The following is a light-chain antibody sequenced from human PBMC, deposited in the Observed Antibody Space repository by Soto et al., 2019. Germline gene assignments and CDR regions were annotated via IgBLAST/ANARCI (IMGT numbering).Light chain of an antibody. CDR3: AAWDDSLNGYV. CDR2: SNN. J-gene: IGLJ1*01. Sequence: QSVLTQPPSASGTPGQRVTISCSGSSSNIGSNTINWYQHLPGTAPKLLIYSNNQRPSGVPDRFSGSKSGTSASLAISGLQSDDEANYSCAAWDDSLNGYVFGTGTKVTVL. V-gene: IGLV1-44*01. CDR1: SSNIGSNT.